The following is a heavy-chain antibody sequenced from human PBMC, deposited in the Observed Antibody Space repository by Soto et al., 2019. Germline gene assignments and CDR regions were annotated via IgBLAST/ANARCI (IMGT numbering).Heavy chain of an antibody. V-gene: IGHV1-18*01. J-gene: IGHJ6*02. Sequence: GASVKVSCKASGYTFTSYGISWVRQAPGQGLEWMGWISAYNGNTNYAQKLQGRVTMTTDTSTSTAYMELRSLRSDDTAVYYCARDLFWSGYYTGHENYGMDVWGQGTTVTVSS. D-gene: IGHD3-3*01. CDR2: ISAYNGNT. CDR1: GYTFTSYG. CDR3: ARDLFWSGYYTGHENYGMDV.